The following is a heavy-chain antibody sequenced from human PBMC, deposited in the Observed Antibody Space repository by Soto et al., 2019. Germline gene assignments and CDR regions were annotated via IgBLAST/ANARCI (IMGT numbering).Heavy chain of an antibody. CDR2: ISAYNGNT. D-gene: IGHD6-19*01. CDR3: ARVDYSSGWYAGSRAFDI. CDR1: GYTFTSYG. Sequence: ASVKVSCKASGYTFTSYGISWVRQAPGQGLEWMGWISAYNGNTNYAQKLQGRVTMTTDTSTSTAYMELRSLRSDDTAVYYCARVDYSSGWYAGSRAFDIWGQGTMVTVSS. J-gene: IGHJ3*02. V-gene: IGHV1-18*01.